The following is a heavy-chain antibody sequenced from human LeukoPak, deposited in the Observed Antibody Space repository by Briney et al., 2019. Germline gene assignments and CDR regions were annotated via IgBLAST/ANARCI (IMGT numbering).Heavy chain of an antibody. CDR2: IYTGGNT. V-gene: IGHV3-53*01. J-gene: IGHJ4*02. CDR1: GFTVDSNY. D-gene: IGHD3-22*01. Sequence: GGSLRLSCAASGFTVDSNYLSWVRQAPGKGLEWVSTIYTGGNTYYAASVKGRFTITRDFSKNTVFLHMNSLRAEDTAMYYCARGDDSGYYDYFDYWGQGALVTVSS. CDR3: ARGDDSGYYDYFDY.